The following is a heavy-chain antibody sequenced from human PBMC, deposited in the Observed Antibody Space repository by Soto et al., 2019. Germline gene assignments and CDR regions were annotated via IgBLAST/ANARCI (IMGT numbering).Heavy chain of an antibody. D-gene: IGHD3-3*01. CDR1: GGSISSSSYY. J-gene: IGHJ6*03. V-gene: IGHV4-39*01. Sequence: SETLSLTCTVSGGSISSSSYYWGWIRQPPGKGLEWIGSIYYSGSTYYNPSLKSRVTISVDTSKNQFSLKLSSVTAADTAVYYCARHVYDFWSGYSGTNYYYYMDVWGKGTTVTVSS. CDR3: ARHVYDFWSGYSGTNYYYYMDV. CDR2: IYYSGST.